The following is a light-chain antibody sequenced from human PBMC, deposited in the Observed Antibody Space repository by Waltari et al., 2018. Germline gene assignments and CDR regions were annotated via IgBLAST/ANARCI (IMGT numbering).Light chain of an antibody. J-gene: IGLJ2*01. CDR2: DVN. Sequence: QSALTQPASVSGSPGQSITISCTGSSSDVGGDASVSRYEDHPGQAPKVIIYDVNKRPSGVSDRFSGSKSGNTASLTISGLQAEDEATFYCSSQSTNNGVIFGGGTKVTVL. V-gene: IGLV2-14*03. CDR3: SSQSTNNGVI. CDR1: SSDVGGDAS.